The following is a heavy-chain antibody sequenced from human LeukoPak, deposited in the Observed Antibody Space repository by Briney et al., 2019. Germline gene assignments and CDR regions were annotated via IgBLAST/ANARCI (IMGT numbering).Heavy chain of an antibody. CDR2: INAGNGNT. J-gene: IGHJ6*02. CDR3: ASSTPENYYYYGMDV. CDR1: GYTFTSYA. Sequence: ASVKVSCKASGYTFTSYAMHWVRQAPGQRLEWMGWINAGNGNTKYSQKFQGRVTITRDTSTSTAYMELSSLRSEDTAVYYCASSTPENYYYYGMDVWGQGPRSPSP. V-gene: IGHV1-3*01.